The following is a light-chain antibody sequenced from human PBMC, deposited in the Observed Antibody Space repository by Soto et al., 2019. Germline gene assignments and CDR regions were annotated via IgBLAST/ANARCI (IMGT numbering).Light chain of an antibody. V-gene: IGKV1-12*01. CDR2: AAS. J-gene: IGKJ4*01. Sequence: DIQMTQSPSSVSASVGDRVTITCRASQNISSYLAWYQQEPGKAPKLLIYAASRLQSGVPSRFSGSGSGTDFTLTINSLQLEDFATYYCQHTNSFLALTFGGGTKVEI. CDR1: QNISSY. CDR3: QHTNSFLALT.